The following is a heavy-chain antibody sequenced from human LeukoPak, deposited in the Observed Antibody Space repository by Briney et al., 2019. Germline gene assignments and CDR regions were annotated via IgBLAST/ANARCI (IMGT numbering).Heavy chain of an antibody. J-gene: IGHJ5*02. V-gene: IGHV3-21*01. D-gene: IGHD3-9*01. CDR2: ISSSSSYI. CDR1: GFTFSSYS. Sequence: GGSLRLSCAASGFTFSSYSMNWVRQAPGKGLEWVSSISSSSSYIYYADSVKGRFTISRDNAKNSLYLQMNSLGAEDTAVYYCARRYFDWSNSNWFDPWGQGTLVTVSS. CDR3: ARRYFDWSNSNWFDP.